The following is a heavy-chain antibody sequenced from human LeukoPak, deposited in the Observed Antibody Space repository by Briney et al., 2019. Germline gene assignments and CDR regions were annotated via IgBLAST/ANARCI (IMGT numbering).Heavy chain of an antibody. V-gene: IGHV3-21*01. J-gene: IGHJ3*02. CDR1: GFTFSSDS. CDR3: ARDSIAAAGGDAFDI. D-gene: IGHD6-13*01. Sequence: GGSLRVSCAASGFTFSSDSMNGGRQAPGKGREWVSSIISSSSYIYFADSVKGRFPISRDNAKNALYLKMNSLRAEDTVVYYCARDSIAAAGGDAFDIWGQGTMVTVSS. CDR2: IISSSSYI.